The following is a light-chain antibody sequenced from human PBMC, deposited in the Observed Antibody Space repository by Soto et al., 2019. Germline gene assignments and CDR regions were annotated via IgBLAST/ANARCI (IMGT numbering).Light chain of an antibody. CDR1: QNINSY. CDR2: DAS. J-gene: IGKJ2*02. V-gene: IGKV3-11*01. Sequence: IVLIQSPATLSLSPGERATLSCRATQNINSYLAWYQQKPGQAPRLLIYDASNRATGIPARFRGSGSGTDFTLTISSLESEDSAVYYCQQGRDWCTFGQGTKLEIK. CDR3: QQGRDWCT.